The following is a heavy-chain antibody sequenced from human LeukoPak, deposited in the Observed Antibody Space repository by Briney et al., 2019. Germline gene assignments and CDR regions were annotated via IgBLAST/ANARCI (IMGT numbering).Heavy chain of an antibody. J-gene: IGHJ4*02. Sequence: SETLSLTCTVPGGSISSYYWSWVRPPPGKGVEWIGYIYYSGSTNYHHSLKSRVTISVDTSKNQFSLKLSSVTAADTAVYYCASSAADTFDYWGQGTLVTVSS. D-gene: IGHD6-25*01. CDR3: ASSAADTFDY. CDR2: IYYSGST. V-gene: IGHV4-59*08. CDR1: GGSISSYY.